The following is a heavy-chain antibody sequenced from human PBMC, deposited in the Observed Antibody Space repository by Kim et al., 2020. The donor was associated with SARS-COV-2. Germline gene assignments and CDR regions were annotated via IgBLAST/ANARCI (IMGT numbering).Heavy chain of an antibody. D-gene: IGHD3-10*01. CDR3: ARGIPMVRGVLRWFDP. Sequence: PSHKSRVTISVDTSKNQFALKLSSVTAADTAVYYCARGIPMVRGVLRWFDPWGQGTLVTVSS. V-gene: IGHV4-59*09. J-gene: IGHJ5*02.